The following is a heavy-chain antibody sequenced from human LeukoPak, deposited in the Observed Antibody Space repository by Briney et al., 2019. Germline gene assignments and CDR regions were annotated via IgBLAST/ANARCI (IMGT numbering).Heavy chain of an antibody. V-gene: IGHV4-59*08. Sequence: PSETLSLTCTVSGGSFSISYWSWIRQPPGKGLEWIGYIYYSGSINYNPSLKSRVTISVDTSKNQVSLKLSSVTAADTAVYYCARGNDYWGQGTLVTVSS. CDR3: ARGNDY. J-gene: IGHJ4*02. CDR1: GGSFSISY. CDR2: IYYSGSI.